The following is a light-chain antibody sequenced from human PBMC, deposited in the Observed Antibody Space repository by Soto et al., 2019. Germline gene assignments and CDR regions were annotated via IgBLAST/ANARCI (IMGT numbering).Light chain of an antibody. V-gene: IGKV1-5*03. CDR2: KAS. CDR3: QQYSGYPFT. J-gene: IGKJ3*01. CDR1: QSISSW. Sequence: DIQMTQSPSTLSASVGDRVTITCRASQSISSWLAWYQQKPGKAPTLLIYKASSLESGVPSRFSGSGSGTEFTLTISSLQPDEFATYYCQQYSGYPFTFGPGTKVDIK.